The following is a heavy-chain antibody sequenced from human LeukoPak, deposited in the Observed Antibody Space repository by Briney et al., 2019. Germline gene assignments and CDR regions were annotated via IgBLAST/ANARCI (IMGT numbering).Heavy chain of an antibody. CDR3: ARVGYNWNDGS. V-gene: IGHV4-34*01. D-gene: IGHD1-20*01. Sequence: SETLSLTCAVYGGSFSGYYWSWIRQPPGKGLEWIGEINHSGSTNYNPSLKSRVTISVDTSKNQFSLKLSSVTAADTAVYYCARVGYNWNDGSWGQGTMVTVSS. CDR2: INHSGST. J-gene: IGHJ3*01. CDR1: GGSFSGYY.